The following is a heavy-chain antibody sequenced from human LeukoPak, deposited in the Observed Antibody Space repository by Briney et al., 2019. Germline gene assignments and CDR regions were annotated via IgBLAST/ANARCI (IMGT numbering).Heavy chain of an antibody. D-gene: IGHD4-17*01. CDR1: GFTFNRCW. CDR2: INPDGRDT. V-gene: IGHV3-7*01. Sequence: GGSLRLSCVVSGFTFNRCWMNWVRQAPGKGLEWVAHINPDGRDTYFVDSVKGRFTISRDNSKNTLYLQMNSLRAEDTAVYYCAGDYGDRSIVWGQGTLVTVSS. J-gene: IGHJ4*02. CDR3: AGDYGDRSIV.